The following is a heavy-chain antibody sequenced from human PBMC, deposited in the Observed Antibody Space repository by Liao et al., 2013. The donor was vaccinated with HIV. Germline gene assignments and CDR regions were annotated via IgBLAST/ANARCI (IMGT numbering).Heavy chain of an antibody. Sequence: QVQLQQWGAGLLKPSETLSLTCTVSGGSISSSSYYWGWIRQPPGKGLEWIGSIYYSGSTYYNPSLKSRVTISVDTSKNQFSLKLSSVTAADTAVYYCARDELELPNYYYYYYMDVWAKGPRSPSP. CDR3: ARDELELPNYYYYYYMDV. D-gene: IGHD1-7*01. J-gene: IGHJ6*03. CDR1: GGSISSSSYY. CDR2: IYYSGST. V-gene: IGHV4-39*07.